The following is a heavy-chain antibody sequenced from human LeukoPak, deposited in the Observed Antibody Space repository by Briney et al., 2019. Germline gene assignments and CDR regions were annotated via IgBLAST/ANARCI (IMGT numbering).Heavy chain of an antibody. CDR1: GYSLTSYW. CDR2: IYPGDSDT. J-gene: IGHJ3*02. V-gene: IGHV5-51*01. D-gene: IGHD2-2*01. CDR3: ARRTYCSSTSCFDAFDI. Sequence: LGESLKISCKGSGYSLTSYWIGWVRQMPGKGLEWMGIIYPGDSDTRYSPSFQGQVTISADKSISTAYLQWSSLKASDTATYYCARRTYCSSTSCFDAFDIWGQGTMVTVSS.